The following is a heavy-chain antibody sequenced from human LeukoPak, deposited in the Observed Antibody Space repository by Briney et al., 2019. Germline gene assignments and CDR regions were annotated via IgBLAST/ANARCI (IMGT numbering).Heavy chain of an antibody. V-gene: IGHV4-59*01. CDR2: ISYSGNT. D-gene: IGHD1-1*01. J-gene: IGHJ5*01. Sequence: SETLSLTCTVCGPSISSYYWSWIRQPPGRGLEWIGYISYSGNTEYNPSLKSRVTISVDTSKNQFSLKLSSVTAADAAVYYCAREPGHSSWFESWGQGTLVTVSS. CDR1: GPSISSYY. CDR3: AREPGHSSWFES.